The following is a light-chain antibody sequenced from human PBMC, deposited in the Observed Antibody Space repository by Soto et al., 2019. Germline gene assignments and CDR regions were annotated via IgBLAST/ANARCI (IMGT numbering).Light chain of an antibody. CDR3: QQYGGSPQT. Sequence: EIVLTQSPGTLALSPGEGATLSCRASQSVSKYLARYQQKPGQAPRLLIYGASSRATGIPDSFSGSGSGTDFTLTISRLEPEDFAVYYCQQYGGSPQTFGQGTK. V-gene: IGKV3-20*01. CDR2: GAS. CDR1: QSVSKY. J-gene: IGKJ1*01.